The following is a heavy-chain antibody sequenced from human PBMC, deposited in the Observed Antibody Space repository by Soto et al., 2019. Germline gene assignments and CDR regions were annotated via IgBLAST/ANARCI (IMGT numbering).Heavy chain of an antibody. CDR3: ARDKYGSGSEDAFDI. CDR1: GGSISSYY. Sequence: SETLSLTCTVSGGSISSYYWSWIRQPPGKGLEWIGYIYYSGSTNYNPSLKSRFTISVETSKTQFSLKLSSVSAADTAVYYCARDKYGSGSEDAFDIWGQGTRVTVSS. J-gene: IGHJ3*02. CDR2: IYYSGST. D-gene: IGHD3-10*01. V-gene: IGHV4-59*01.